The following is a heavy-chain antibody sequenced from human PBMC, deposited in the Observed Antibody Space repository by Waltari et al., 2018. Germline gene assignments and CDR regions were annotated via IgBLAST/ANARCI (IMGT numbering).Heavy chain of an antibody. D-gene: IGHD3-3*01. CDR2: IYSGGST. CDR3: ARLYSGYDFWSGYYYFDY. CDR1: GFTVSSNY. Sequence: EVQLVESGGGLIQPGGSLRLSCAASGFTVSSNYMSWVRQAPGKGLEWVSVIYSGGSTYYADSVKGRFTISRDNSKNTLYLQMNSLRAEDTAVYYCARLYSGYDFWSGYYYFDYWGQGTLVTVSS. J-gene: IGHJ4*02. V-gene: IGHV3-53*01.